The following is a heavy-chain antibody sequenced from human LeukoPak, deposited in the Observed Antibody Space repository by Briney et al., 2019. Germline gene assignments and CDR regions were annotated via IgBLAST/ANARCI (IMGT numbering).Heavy chain of an antibody. J-gene: IGHJ4*02. D-gene: IGHD5-24*01. CDR2: INPNSGLA. V-gene: IGHV1-2*02. Sequence: ASVTVSCKASGYTFTGYYIHWVRQAPGQGLEWMGWINPNSGLANYAQRFQVRVTMTRDTPISTAYMEVSRLRSDDTAVYYCARGEMSTITIDCWGQGTLVTVSS. CDR1: GYTFTGYY. CDR3: ARGEMSTITIDC.